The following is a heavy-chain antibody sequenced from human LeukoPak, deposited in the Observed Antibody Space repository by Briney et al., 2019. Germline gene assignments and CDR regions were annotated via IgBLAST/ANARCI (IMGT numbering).Heavy chain of an antibody. J-gene: IGHJ5*02. D-gene: IGHD3-3*01. CDR2: ISSSSSTI. Sequence: GGSLRLTCVASGLTFGSYSMNWVRQAPGKGLEWISYISSSSSTIYYADSVKGRFTISRDNAKNSLYLQMNSLRAEDTAVYYCASGKGHDFWSGYLSWFDPWGQGTLATVSS. V-gene: IGHV3-48*04. CDR3: ASGKGHDFWSGYLSWFDP. CDR1: GLTFGSYS.